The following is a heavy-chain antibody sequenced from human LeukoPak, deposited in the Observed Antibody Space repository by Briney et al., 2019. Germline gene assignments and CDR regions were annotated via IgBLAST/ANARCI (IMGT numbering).Heavy chain of an antibody. V-gene: IGHV1-2*02. Sequence: ASVKVSCKASGYTFTGYYMHWVRQAPGQGLEWMGWINPNSGGTNYAQKFQGRVTMTRDTSISTAYMELSRLSSDDTAVYYCASRSPTYYDFWSGYSPPVGYMDVWGKGTTVTVSS. D-gene: IGHD3-3*01. J-gene: IGHJ6*03. CDR3: ASRSPTYYDFWSGYSPPVGYMDV. CDR1: GYTFTGYY. CDR2: INPNSGGT.